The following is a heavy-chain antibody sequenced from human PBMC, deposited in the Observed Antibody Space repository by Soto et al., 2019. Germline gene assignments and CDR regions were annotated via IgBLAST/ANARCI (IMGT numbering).Heavy chain of an antibody. D-gene: IGHD2-2*01. J-gene: IGHJ4*02. CDR3: ARARIVVVPAAVGY. V-gene: IGHV3-30-3*01. CDR2: ISYDGSNK. Sequence: GGSLRLSCAASGFTFSSYAMHWVRQAPGKGLEWVAVISYDGSNKYYADSVKGRFTISRDNSKNTLYLQMNSLRAEDTAVYYCARARIVVVPAAVGYWGQGTLVTVSS. CDR1: GFTFSSYA.